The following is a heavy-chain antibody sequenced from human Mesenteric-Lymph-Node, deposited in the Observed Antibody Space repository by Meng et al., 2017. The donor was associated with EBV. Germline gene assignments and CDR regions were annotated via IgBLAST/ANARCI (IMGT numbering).Heavy chain of an antibody. Sequence: RLQESGPDLVKPSEPLFVTVNVFVSAVIRWSHYWSWIRQPPGNELECIGYVYYSGTTDYNPSLNSRVAISVDTSKNQVSLKMYSVTAADTATYYYARATTWGGGEDYWGQGTLVTVSS. CDR1: VSAVIRWSHY. J-gene: IGHJ4*02. D-gene: IGHD3-16*01. CDR3: ARATTWGGGEDY. CDR2: VYYSGTT. V-gene: IGHV4-61*01.